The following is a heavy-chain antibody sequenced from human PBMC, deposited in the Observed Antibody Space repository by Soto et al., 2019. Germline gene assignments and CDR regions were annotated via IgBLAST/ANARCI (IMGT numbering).Heavy chain of an antibody. CDR1: GGSISSYY. CDR3: ARGAIAVAGLFDY. Sequence: SETLSLTCTVSGGSISSYYWSWIRQPPGKGLEWIGYIYYSGSTNYNPSLKSRVTISVDTSKNQFSLKLSSVTAADTAVYYCARGAIAVAGLFDYWGQGALVTVSS. CDR2: IYYSGST. V-gene: IGHV4-59*01. D-gene: IGHD6-19*01. J-gene: IGHJ4*02.